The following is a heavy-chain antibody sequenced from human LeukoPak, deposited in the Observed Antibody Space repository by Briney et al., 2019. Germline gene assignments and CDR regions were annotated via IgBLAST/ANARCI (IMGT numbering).Heavy chain of an antibody. CDR1: GFTFSSYA. Sequence: PGGSLRLSCAASGFTFSSYAMSWVRQAPGKGLEWVSAISGSGGSTYYADSVKGRFTISRDNSKNTLYLQMNSLRAEDTAVYYCAKGNYKVVAATIDYWAQGTLVTVSS. V-gene: IGHV3-23*01. CDR3: AKGNYKVVAATIDY. J-gene: IGHJ4*02. CDR2: ISGSGGST. D-gene: IGHD2-15*01.